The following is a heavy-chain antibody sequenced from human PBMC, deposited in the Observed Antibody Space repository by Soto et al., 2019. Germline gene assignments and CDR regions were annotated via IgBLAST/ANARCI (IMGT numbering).Heavy chain of an antibody. CDR1: GGSFSGYY. CDR2: INHSGST. CDR3: ARVRSVYCSGGSCRPPFFDI. D-gene: IGHD2-15*01. J-gene: IGHJ3*02. V-gene: IGHV4-34*01. Sequence: QVQLQQWGAGLLKPSETLSLTCAVYGGSFSGYYWSWIRQPPGKGLEWIGEINHSGSTNYNPSIKSRVTISVDTSKNQFSLKLSSVTAADTAVYYCARVRSVYCSGGSCRPPFFDIWGQGTMVTVSS.